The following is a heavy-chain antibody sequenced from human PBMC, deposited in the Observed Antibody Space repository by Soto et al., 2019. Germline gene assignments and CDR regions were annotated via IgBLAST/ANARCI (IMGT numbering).Heavy chain of an antibody. CDR3: ARWNAVVTDY. J-gene: IGHJ4*02. D-gene: IGHD1-1*01. Sequence: QVQLVESGGGVVQPGRSLRLSCAASGFTFSSYAMHWVRQAPGKGLEWVAVISYDGSNKYYADSVKGRFTISRDNSKNTLDLQMNSMRAKDTAVYYCARWNAVVTDYWGQGTLVTVSS. V-gene: IGHV3-30-3*01. CDR1: GFTFSSYA. CDR2: ISYDGSNK.